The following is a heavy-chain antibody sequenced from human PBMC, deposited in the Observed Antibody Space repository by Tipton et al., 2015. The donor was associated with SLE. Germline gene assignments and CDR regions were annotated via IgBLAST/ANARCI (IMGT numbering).Heavy chain of an antibody. CDR3: SRRPHSNIGWFDT. J-gene: IGHJ5*02. CDR1: GDSISRYY. Sequence: GLVKPSETLFLTCTVSGDSISRYYWSWIRQPPGKGLEWLGSVFYRTSPYYNPSLKSRATISVDTSSNQFSLTVTSVTAADTGVYYCSRRPHSNIGWFDTWGQGTLVIVSS. V-gene: IGHV4-59*12. CDR2: VFYRTSP. D-gene: IGHD6-13*01.